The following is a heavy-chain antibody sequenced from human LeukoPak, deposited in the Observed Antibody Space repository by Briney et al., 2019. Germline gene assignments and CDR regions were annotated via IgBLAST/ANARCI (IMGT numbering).Heavy chain of an antibody. CDR3: TREYGFMTTVFHAFDI. CDR1: GGSITSSSYY. D-gene: IGHD4-17*01. V-gene: IGHV4-39*07. Sequence: PSETLSLTCTVSGGSITSSSYYWGWIRQPPGKGLAWIGSVYYSGNTYYNSSLKSRVTISVDTSKNQFSLKLSSVTAADTAIYYCTREYGFMTTVFHAFDIWGQGTMVTVSS. J-gene: IGHJ3*02. CDR2: VYYSGNT.